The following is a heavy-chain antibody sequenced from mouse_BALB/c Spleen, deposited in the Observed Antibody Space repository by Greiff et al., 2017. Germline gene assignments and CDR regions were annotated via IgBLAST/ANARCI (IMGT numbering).Heavy chain of an antibody. V-gene: IGHV1-12*01. J-gene: IGHJ2*01. CDR2: IYPGNGDT. Sequence: QVQLQQPGAELVKPGASVKMSCKASGYTFTSYNMHWVKQTPGQGLEWIGAIYPGNGDTSYNQKFKGKATLTADKSSSTAYMQLSSLTSEDSAVYYCARSDYGSSYGFDYWGQGTTLTVSS. D-gene: IGHD1-1*01. CDR1: GYTFTSYN. CDR3: ARSDYGSSYGFDY.